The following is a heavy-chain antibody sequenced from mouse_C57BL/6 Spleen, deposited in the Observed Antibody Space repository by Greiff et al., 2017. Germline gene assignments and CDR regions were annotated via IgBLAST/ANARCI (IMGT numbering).Heavy chain of an antibody. D-gene: IGHD1-1*01. CDR2: IHPNSGST. J-gene: IGHJ4*01. V-gene: IGHV1-64*01. CDR1: GYTFTSYW. CDR3: ASAPPGSSYDYAMDY. Sequence: VQLQQPGAELVKPGASVKLSCKASGYTFTSYWMNWVKQRPGQGLEWIGMIHPNSGSTNYNEKFKSKATLTVDKSSSTAYMQLSSLTSEDSAVXYCASAPPGSSYDYAMDYWGQGTSVTVSS.